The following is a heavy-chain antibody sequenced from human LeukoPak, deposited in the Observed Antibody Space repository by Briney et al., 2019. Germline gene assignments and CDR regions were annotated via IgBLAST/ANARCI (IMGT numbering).Heavy chain of an antibody. CDR3: ARALFHHRNWFDP. CDR1: GGSVSSGSYY. CDR2: IYYSGST. Sequence: SETLSLTCTVSGGSVSSGSYYWSWIRQPPGKGLEWIGYIYYSGSTNYNPSLKSRVTITVDTSKNQFSLKLSSVTAADTAVYYCARALFHHRNWFDPWGQGTLVTVSS. V-gene: IGHV4-61*01. D-gene: IGHD2-21*01. J-gene: IGHJ5*02.